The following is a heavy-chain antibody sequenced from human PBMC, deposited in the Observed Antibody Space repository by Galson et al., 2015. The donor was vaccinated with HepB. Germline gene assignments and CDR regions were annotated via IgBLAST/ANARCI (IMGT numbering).Heavy chain of an antibody. CDR1: RFTFKNYW. J-gene: IGHJ4*02. D-gene: IGHD3-10*01. V-gene: IGHV3-74*01. CDR2: IDSDGSST. CDR3: ARSVGSGPPDY. Sequence: SLRLSCAASRFTFKNYWMHWVRRAPGKGLVWVSRIDSDGSSTRYADSVKGRFTISRDNAKNTLYLQMNTLRVDDTAVYYCARSVGSGPPDYWGQGTLVTVSS.